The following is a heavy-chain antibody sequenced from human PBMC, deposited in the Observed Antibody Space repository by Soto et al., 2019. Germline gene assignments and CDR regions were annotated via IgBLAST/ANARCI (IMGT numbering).Heavy chain of an antibody. J-gene: IGHJ4*01. CDR1: GDSISSYY. CDR3: ARSNGDYGDY. D-gene: IGHD4-17*01. V-gene: IGHV4-59*01. CDR2: IYYSGST. Sequence: QVQLQGSGPGLLKPSETLSLTCTVSGDSISSYYWSWIRQPPGKGLEWIGYIYYSGSTNYNPSLKRRATISVDTSKQQSPLKLSSVTAAATAVYCCARSNGDYGDYWSQEPWSPSPQ.